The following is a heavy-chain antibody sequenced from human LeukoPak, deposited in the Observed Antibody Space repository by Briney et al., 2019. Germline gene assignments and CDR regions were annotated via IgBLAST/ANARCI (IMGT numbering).Heavy chain of an antibody. J-gene: IGHJ4*02. CDR1: GFTFSNYA. V-gene: IGHV3-23*01. CDR3: AKQVTAPGPIDY. D-gene: IGHD2-21*02. CDR2: LLDSGAET. Sequence: GGSLRLSCAASGFTFSNYAMSWVRQAPGKGVEWVSALLDSGAETFYADSVKGRFTISRDNSKNTLYLHLSSLRAEDTAVYFCAKQVTAPGPIDYWGQGTLVTVSS.